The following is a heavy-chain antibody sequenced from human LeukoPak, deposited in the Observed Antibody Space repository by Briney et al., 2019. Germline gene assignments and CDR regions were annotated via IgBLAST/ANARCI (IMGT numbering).Heavy chain of an antibody. CDR1: GFTFSSYW. Sequence: YPGGSLRLSCAASGFTFSSYWMNWARQAPGKGLEWVVSINHNGNVNYYVDSVKGRFTISRDNAKNSLYLQMSNLRAEDTAVYFCARGGGLDVWGQGATVTVSS. J-gene: IGHJ6*02. CDR2: INHNGNVN. D-gene: IGHD3-16*01. V-gene: IGHV3-7*03. CDR3: ARGGGLDV.